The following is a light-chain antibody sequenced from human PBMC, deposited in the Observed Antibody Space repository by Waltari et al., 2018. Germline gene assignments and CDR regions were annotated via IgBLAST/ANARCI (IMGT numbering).Light chain of an antibody. CDR3: QQYGSSPGT. CDR1: QSVSSSY. CDR2: GAS. Sequence: ELVLTQSPGTLSLSPGERATISCRASQSVSSSYLAWYQQKPGQAPRLLIYGASSRATGIPDRFSGSGSGTDFTLTISRLEPEDFAVYYCQQYGSSPGTFGGGTKVEIK. V-gene: IGKV3-20*01. J-gene: IGKJ4*01.